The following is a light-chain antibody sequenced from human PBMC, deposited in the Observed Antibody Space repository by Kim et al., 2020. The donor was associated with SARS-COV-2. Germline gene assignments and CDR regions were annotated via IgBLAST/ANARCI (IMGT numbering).Light chain of an antibody. Sequence: QSALTQPASMSGSPGQSITISCTGSSSDIGSYDYVSWYQQHPGKAPQLLIFEVSNRPSGVSDRFSASKSGNTASLTISGLQTEDEAHYYCSSYTSSSSLAVVFGGGTQLTVL. J-gene: IGLJ2*01. CDR3: SSYTSSSSLAVV. CDR2: EVS. V-gene: IGLV2-14*01. CDR1: SSDIGSYDY.